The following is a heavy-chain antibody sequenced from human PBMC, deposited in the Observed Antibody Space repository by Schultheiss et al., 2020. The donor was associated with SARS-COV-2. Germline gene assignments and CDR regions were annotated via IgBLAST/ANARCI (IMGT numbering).Heavy chain of an antibody. CDR3: ARDTRGQSIPLIADSWYYYGMDV. D-gene: IGHD6-13*01. Sequence: GGSLRLSCAASGFTVSSNYMSWVRQAPGKGLEWVAVISYDGSNKYYADSVKGRFTISRDNSKNTLYLQMNSLRAEDTAVYYCARDTRGQSIPLIADSWYYYGMDVWGQGTTVTVSS. CDR2: ISYDGSNK. V-gene: IGHV3-30*03. J-gene: IGHJ6*02. CDR1: GFTVSSNY.